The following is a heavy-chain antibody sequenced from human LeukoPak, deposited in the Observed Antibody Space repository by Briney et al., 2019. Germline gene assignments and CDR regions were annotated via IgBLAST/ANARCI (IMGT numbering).Heavy chain of an antibody. CDR2: TYYRSKWYN. V-gene: IGHV6-1*01. Sequence: SQTLSLTCAISGDSVSSNSAAWNWIRQSPSRGLEWLGRTYYRSKWYNDYAVSVKSRITINPDTSKNQFSLQLNSVTPEDTAVYYRARAEYCGGDCYSVWFDPWGQGTLVTVSS. J-gene: IGHJ5*02. CDR3: ARAEYCGGDCYSVWFDP. CDR1: GDSVSSNSAA. D-gene: IGHD2-21*02.